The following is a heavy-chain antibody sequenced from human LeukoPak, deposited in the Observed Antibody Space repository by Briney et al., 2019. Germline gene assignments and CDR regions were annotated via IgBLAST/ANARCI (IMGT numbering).Heavy chain of an antibody. CDR3: ARSPHILTGENFGY. J-gene: IGHJ4*02. V-gene: IGHV1-2*02. Sequence: GASVKVSCKASGYTFTGYYMHWVRQAPGQGLEWMGWINPNSGGTNYAQKFQGRVTMTRDTSISTAYMELSRLRSDDTAVYYCARSPHILTGENFGYWGQGTLVTVSS. CDR1: GYTFTGYY. D-gene: IGHD3-9*01. CDR2: INPNSGGT.